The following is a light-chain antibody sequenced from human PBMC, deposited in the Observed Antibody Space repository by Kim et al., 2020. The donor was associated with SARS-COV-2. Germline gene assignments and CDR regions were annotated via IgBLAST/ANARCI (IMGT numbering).Light chain of an antibody. CDR3: QQRNNWPLT. CDR2: DAS. Sequence: FAPGERATLTCRASHTISTYLAWYQQKPGQAPRLLIYDASSRATGIPARFSGGGSGTDFTLTISSLEPEDSAVYYCQQRNNWPLTFGGGTKVDIK. CDR1: HTISTY. J-gene: IGKJ4*01. V-gene: IGKV3-11*01.